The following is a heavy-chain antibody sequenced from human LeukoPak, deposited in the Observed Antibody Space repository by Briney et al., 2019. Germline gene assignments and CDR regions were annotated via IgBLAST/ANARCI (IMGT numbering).Heavy chain of an antibody. J-gene: IGHJ4*02. Sequence: PGGSLRLSCAASGFTFSCYAMSWVRQAPGKGLEWVSAISGSGGSTYYADSVKGRFTISRDNSKNTLYLQMNSLRAEDTAVYYCAKYDSGSQPGLVDYWGQGTLVTVSS. V-gene: IGHV3-23*01. D-gene: IGHD3-10*01. CDR1: GFTFSCYA. CDR3: AKYDSGSQPGLVDY. CDR2: ISGSGGST.